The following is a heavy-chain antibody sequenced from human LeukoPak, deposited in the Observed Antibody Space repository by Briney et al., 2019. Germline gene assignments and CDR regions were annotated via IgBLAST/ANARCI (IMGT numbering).Heavy chain of an antibody. Sequence: TSETLSLTCTVSGGSISSYYWSWIRQPPGKGLEWIGYIYHSGSTNYNPSLKSRVTISVDTSKNQFSLKLSSVTAADTAVYYCARDRWDCSGGSCYCNWFDPWGQGTLVTVSS. CDR1: GGSISSYY. J-gene: IGHJ5*02. CDR2: IYHSGST. CDR3: ARDRWDCSGGSCYCNWFDP. D-gene: IGHD2-15*01. V-gene: IGHV4-59*01.